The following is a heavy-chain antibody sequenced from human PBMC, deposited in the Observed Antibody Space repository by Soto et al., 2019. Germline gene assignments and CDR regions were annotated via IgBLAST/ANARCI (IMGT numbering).Heavy chain of an antibody. Sequence: EVQLLESGGGLVQPGGPLRLSCAASGFTFSTYAMSWVRQAPGKGLEWVSGISGSGGRTYDADSVKGRFTISRDNSKNTLYLQMNSLRAEDTAVYYCAKHQGVAYCGMDVWGQGTTVTVSS. J-gene: IGHJ6*02. CDR1: GFTFSTYA. V-gene: IGHV3-23*01. CDR3: AKHQGVAYCGMDV. D-gene: IGHD2-8*01. CDR2: ISGSGGRT.